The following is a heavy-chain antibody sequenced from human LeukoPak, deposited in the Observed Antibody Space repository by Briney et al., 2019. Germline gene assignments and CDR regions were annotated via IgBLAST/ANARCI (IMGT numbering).Heavy chain of an antibody. CDR2: IFYTGKT. Sequence: SSETLSLTCTVSGGSVYTSDYYWGWVRQPPGKGPEWIGDIFYTGKTNYNPSLKSRVSISIDTSKNQFSLKLTSVTAADTAVYYCARVFDSWGQGTLVTVSS. CDR1: GGSVYTSDYY. V-gene: IGHV4-39*07. J-gene: IGHJ4*02. CDR3: ARVFDS.